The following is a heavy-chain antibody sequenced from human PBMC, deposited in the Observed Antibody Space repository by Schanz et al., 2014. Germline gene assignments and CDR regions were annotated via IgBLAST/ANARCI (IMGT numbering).Heavy chain of an antibody. CDR2: IKQDGSEK. D-gene: IGHD7-27*01. V-gene: IGHV3-7*01. CDR1: GFTFSDHW. Sequence: VQLVESGGALVQPGGSLRLSCSASGFTFSDHWMSWVRQPPGKGLEWVANIKQDGSEKYYVDSVKGRFTISRDNAKNSLYLQMNSLRPEDTAVYYCAKYGGELGVSFEYWGQGTLVTVSS. J-gene: IGHJ4*02. CDR3: AKYGGELGVSFEY.